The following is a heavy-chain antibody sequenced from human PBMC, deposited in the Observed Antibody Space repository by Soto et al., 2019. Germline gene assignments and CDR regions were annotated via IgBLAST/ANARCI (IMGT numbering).Heavy chain of an antibody. CDR3: ARERLGHYYYYYYGMDV. D-gene: IGHD3-16*01. J-gene: IGHJ6*02. V-gene: IGHV4-61*01. Sequence: SETLSLTCTVSGGSVSSGSYYWSWIRQPPGKGLEWIGYIYYSGSTNYNPSLKSRVTISVDTSKNQFSLKLSSVTAADTAVHYCARERLGHYYYYYYGMDVWGQGTTVTVSS. CDR2: IYYSGST. CDR1: GGSVSSGSYY.